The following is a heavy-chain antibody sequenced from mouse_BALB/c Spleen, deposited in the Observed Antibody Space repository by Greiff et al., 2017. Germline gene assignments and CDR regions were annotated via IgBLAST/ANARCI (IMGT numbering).Heavy chain of an antibody. CDR1: GFTFSSYA. V-gene: IGHV5-9-4*01. CDR2: ISSGGSYT. CDR3: ARDEDHYYAMDY. J-gene: IGHJ4*01. Sequence: EVQRVESGGGLVKPGGSLKLSCAASGFTFSSYAMSWVRQSPEKRLEWVAEISSGGSYTYYPDTVTGRFTISRDNAKNTLYLEMSSLRSEDTAMYYCARDEDHYYAMDYWGQGTSVTVSS.